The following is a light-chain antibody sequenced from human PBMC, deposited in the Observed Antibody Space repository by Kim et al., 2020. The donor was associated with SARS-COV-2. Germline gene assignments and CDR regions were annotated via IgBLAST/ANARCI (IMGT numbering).Light chain of an antibody. CDR1: SSNIGAGYD. CDR2: GNS. CDR3: QSYDSSLSAWV. V-gene: IGLV1-40*01. Sequence: VLTQPPSVSGAPGQRVTISCTGSSSNIGAGYDVHWYQQLPGTAPKLLIYGNSNRPSGVPDRFSGSKSGTSASLAITGLQAEDEADYYCQSYDSSLSAWVFGGGTQLTVL. J-gene: IGLJ3*02.